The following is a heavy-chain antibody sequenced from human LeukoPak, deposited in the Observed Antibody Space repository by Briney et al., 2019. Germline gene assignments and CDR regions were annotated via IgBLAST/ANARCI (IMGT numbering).Heavy chain of an antibody. Sequence: GASVKVSCKASEYTFTGYYIHWVRQAPGQGLEWMGGIIPIFGTANYAQKFQGRVTITADKSTSTAYMELSSLRSEDTAVYYCARGDYGGNPSMVNWGQGTLVTVSS. CDR2: IIPIFGTA. CDR1: EYTFTGYY. D-gene: IGHD4-23*01. V-gene: IGHV1-69*06. CDR3: ARGDYGGNPSMVN. J-gene: IGHJ4*02.